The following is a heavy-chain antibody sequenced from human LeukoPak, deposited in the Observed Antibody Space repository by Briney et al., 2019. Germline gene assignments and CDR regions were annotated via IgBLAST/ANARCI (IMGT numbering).Heavy chain of an antibody. CDR1: GFTLDDNG. J-gene: IGHJ4*02. V-gene: IGHV3-20*04. CDR3: ASGGIYYGAAFDF. Sequence: AGSLRLSCAASGFTLDDNGMSWVGQAPGKGLVWVSGIHWNGGSTGYADSVKGRFTISRDNAKNSPYLQMNSLRAEDTAFYYCASGGIYYGAAFDFWGQETLVTVSS. CDR2: IHWNGGST. D-gene: IGHD2-15*01.